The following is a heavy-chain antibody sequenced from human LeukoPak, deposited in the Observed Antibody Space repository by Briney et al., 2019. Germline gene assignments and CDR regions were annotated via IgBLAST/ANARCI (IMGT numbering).Heavy chain of an antibody. CDR2: IYYSGST. V-gene: IGHV4-38-2*02. CDR3: ARVGNLYGSGSYYTKPNDY. CDR1: AYSIGSSYY. J-gene: IGHJ4*02. Sequence: SETLSLTCTVSAYSIGSSYYWGWIRQPPGKGLEWIGSIYYSGSTYYNPSLKSRVTISVDTSKNQFSLKLSSVTAADTAVYYCARVGNLYGSGSYYTKPNDYWGQGTLVTVSS. D-gene: IGHD3-10*01.